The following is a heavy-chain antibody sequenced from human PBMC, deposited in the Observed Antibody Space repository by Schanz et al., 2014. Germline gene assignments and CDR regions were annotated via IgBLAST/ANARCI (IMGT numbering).Heavy chain of an antibody. CDR1: GFTFSSYA. D-gene: IGHD6-13*01. CDR2: LSGSGGST. V-gene: IGHV3-23*01. J-gene: IGHJ4*01. Sequence: EVQLLESGGGLVQPGGSLRLSCAASGFTFSSYAMIWVRQAPGKGLEWVSALSGSGGSTYYADSVKGRFTISRDNSKNTLYLQMNSLRAEDTAVYYCAREQIMAAAGLVDYWGHGTLVTVSS. CDR3: AREQIMAAAGLVDY.